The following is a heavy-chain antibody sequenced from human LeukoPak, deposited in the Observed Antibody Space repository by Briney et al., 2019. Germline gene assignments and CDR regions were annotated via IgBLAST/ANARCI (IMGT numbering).Heavy chain of an antibody. CDR3: AKPEHPYSGSYFGY. CDR1: GFTFSSYG. V-gene: IGHV3-30*18. CDR2: ISYDGSNK. Sequence: PGGSLRLSCAASGFTFSSYGMHWVRQAPGKGLEWVAVISYDGSNKYYADSVKGRFTISRDNSKNTLYLQMNSLRAEDTAVYYCAKPEHPYSGSYFGYWGQGTLVTVSS. J-gene: IGHJ4*02. D-gene: IGHD1-26*01.